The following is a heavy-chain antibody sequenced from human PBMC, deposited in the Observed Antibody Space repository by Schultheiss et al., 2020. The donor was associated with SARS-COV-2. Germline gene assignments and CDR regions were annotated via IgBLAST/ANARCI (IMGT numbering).Heavy chain of an antibody. J-gene: IGHJ4*02. V-gene: IGHV4-59*01. CDR3: ARLYYGDVDY. CDR2: IYYSGST. CDR1: GGSFSGYY. Sequence: SETLSLTCAVYGGSFSGYYWSWIRQPPGKGLEWIGYIYYSGSTNYNPSLKSRVTISVDTSKNQFSLKLSSVTAADTAVYYCARLYYGDVDYWGQGTLVTVSS. D-gene: IGHD4-17*01.